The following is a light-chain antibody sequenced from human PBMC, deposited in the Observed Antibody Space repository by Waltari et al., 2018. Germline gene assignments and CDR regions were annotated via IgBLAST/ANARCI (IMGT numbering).Light chain of an antibody. V-gene: IGKV3-11*01. Sequence: CRASQSVSTSVAWYQPRPGQAPRLLIYDASTRATGIPARFSGSGSGTDFTLTISSLEPEDFAVYYCQRRSNSPPWTFGQGTTVEVK. CDR2: DAS. CDR3: QRRSNSPPWT. J-gene: IGKJ1*01. CDR1: QSVSTS.